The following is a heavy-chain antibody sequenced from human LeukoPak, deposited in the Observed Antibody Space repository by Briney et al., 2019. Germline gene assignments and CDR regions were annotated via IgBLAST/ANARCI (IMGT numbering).Heavy chain of an antibody. CDR2: ISKDGSNE. Sequence: PGTSLRLSCAASGFTFSSYAMYWVRQAPGKGLEWVALISKDGSNEDHADSVKGRFTISRDNSRTILYLQMSSLRPEDTAVYYCAREAYYGSGRSRQPSPVWGQGTLVTVSS. CDR3: AREAYYGSGRSRQPSPV. V-gene: IGHV3-30*15. J-gene: IGHJ4*02. CDR1: GFTFSSYA. D-gene: IGHD3-10*01.